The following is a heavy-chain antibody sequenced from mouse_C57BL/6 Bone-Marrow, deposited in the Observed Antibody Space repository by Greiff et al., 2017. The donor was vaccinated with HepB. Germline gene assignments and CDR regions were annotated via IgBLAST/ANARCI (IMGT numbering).Heavy chain of an antibody. J-gene: IGHJ1*03. Sequence: EVQRVESGGGLVQPGGSLKLSCAASGFTFSDYGMAWVRQAPRKGPEWVAFISNLAYSIYYADTVTGRFTISRENAKNTLYLEMSSLRSEDTAMYYCAREGIYDGNPYWYFDVWGTGTTVTVSS. V-gene: IGHV5-15*01. D-gene: IGHD2-1*01. CDR3: AREGIYDGNPYWYFDV. CDR2: ISNLAYSI. CDR1: GFTFSDYG.